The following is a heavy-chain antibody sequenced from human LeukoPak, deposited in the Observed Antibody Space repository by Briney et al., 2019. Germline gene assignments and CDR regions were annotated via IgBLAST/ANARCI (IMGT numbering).Heavy chain of an antibody. CDR3: ARDTWDSGSYTNWFDP. J-gene: IGHJ5*02. CDR2: LYYSGGT. V-gene: IGHV4-39*01. D-gene: IGHD1-26*01. Sequence: SETLSLTCTVSGGSISSSSYYWGWIRQPPGKGLEWIGSLYYSGGTYYNPSLKSRVTISVDTSKNQFSLKLSSVTAADTAVYYCARDTWDSGSYTNWFDPWGQGTLVTVSS. CDR1: GGSISSSSYY.